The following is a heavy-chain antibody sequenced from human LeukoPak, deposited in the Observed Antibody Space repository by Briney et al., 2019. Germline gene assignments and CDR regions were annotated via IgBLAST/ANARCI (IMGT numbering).Heavy chain of an antibody. CDR2: IYYTGNT. D-gene: IGHD3-10*01. CDR1: GGSISSSRYY. J-gene: IGHJ4*02. CDR3: AGYYGSGSYYFDY. Sequence: SETLSLTCSVSGGSISSSRYYWGWIRQPPGKGLEWIGSIYYTGNTYYNPSLKSRVTISVDTSKNQFSLKLSSVTAADTAVYYCAGYYGSGSYYFDYWGQGTLATVSS. V-gene: IGHV4-39*01.